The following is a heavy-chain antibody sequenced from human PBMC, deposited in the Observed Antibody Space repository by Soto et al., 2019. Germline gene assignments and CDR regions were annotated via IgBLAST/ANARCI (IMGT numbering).Heavy chain of an antibody. CDR2: IIPILGIA. CDR1: GGTFSSYT. D-gene: IGHD3-9*01. V-gene: IGHV1-69*02. J-gene: IGHJ4*02. Sequence: SVKVSCKASGGTFSSYTISWVRQAPGQGLEWMGRIIPILGIANYAQKFQGRVTITADKSTSTAYMELSSLRSEDTAVYYCARAWTRYDILTGYQTVYYFDYWGQGTLVTVSS. CDR3: ARAWTRYDILTGYQTVYYFDY.